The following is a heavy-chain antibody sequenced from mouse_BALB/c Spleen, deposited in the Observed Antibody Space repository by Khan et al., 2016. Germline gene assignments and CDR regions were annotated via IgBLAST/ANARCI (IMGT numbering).Heavy chain of an antibody. J-gene: IGHJ1*01. CDR2: ITHSGET. CDR1: GFPITSGYY. V-gene: IGHV12-3*02. Sequence: QVQLKESGPGLVKPSQSLFLACSITGFPITSGYYWIWIRQSPGKPLEWMGYITHSGETFYNPSLQSPISITRETSKNQFFLHLNSVTTEDTAMYYWAGDRSEYWYFDVWGAGTTVTVSS. CDR3: AGDRSEYWYFDV.